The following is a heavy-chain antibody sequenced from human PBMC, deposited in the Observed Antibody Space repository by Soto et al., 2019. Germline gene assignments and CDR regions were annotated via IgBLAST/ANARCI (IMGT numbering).Heavy chain of an antibody. V-gene: IGHV3-11*01. J-gene: IGHJ4*02. CDR2: ISSSGTTI. D-gene: IGHD3-3*01. Sequence: PGGSLRLSCAASGFTFSDYYMTWIRQAPAEGLEWISSISSSGTTIYYADSLKGRFTISRDNAKNSLYLQMTGLRADDTAVYYCARDKASFEWFPLGYWGQGTLVTVSS. CDR3: ARDKASFEWFPLGY. CDR1: GFTFSDYY.